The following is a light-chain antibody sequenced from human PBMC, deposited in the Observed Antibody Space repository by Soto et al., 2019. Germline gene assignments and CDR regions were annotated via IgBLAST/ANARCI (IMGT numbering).Light chain of an antibody. Sequence: DIQMTQSPSILSASVGDRVTITCRASQSISSWLAWYQQKPGKAPNLLIYKASHLENGVPSRFSGSGSGTEFTLTISGLQPGDFATYYCQQSYSTPSTFGPGTKVDIK. CDR3: QQSYSTPST. J-gene: IGKJ3*01. CDR2: KAS. CDR1: QSISSW. V-gene: IGKV1-5*03.